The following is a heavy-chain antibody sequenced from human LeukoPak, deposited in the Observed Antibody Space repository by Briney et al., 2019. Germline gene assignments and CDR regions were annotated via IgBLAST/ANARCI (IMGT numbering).Heavy chain of an antibody. CDR2: ITSNSNT. Sequence: PGGSLRLSCAASGFTFSDYSMNWVRQAPGKRLEWVSSITSNSNTYYADSVKGRFTISRDNTKNSLFLQMNSLRAEDTAVYHCARDPGRGDYWGQGTLVTVSS. CDR1: GFTFSDYS. CDR3: ARDPGRGDY. V-gene: IGHV3-69-1*01. J-gene: IGHJ4*02.